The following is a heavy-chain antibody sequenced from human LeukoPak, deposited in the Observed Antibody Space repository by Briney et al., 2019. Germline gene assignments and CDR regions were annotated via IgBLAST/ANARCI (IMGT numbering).Heavy chain of an antibody. Sequence: SETLSLTCAVYGGSFSGYYWSWIRQPPGKGLEWIGEINHSGSTNYNPSLKSRVTISVDTSKKQFSLKLSSVTAADTAVYYCVTYYYGSSAPKRNYWGQGILVTVSS. J-gene: IGHJ4*02. CDR3: VTYYYGSSAPKRNY. V-gene: IGHV4-34*01. CDR2: INHSGST. CDR1: GGSFSGYY. D-gene: IGHD3-22*01.